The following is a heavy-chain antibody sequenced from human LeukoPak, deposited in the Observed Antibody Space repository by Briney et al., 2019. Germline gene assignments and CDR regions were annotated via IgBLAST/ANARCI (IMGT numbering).Heavy chain of an antibody. CDR2: IYYSGST. V-gene: IGHV4-39*07. D-gene: IGHD3-22*01. Sequence: SETLSLTCTVSGGSISSSSYYCGWIRQPPGKGLEWIGSIYYSGSTYYNPSLKSRVTISVDTSKNQFSLKLSSVTAADTAVYYCARAYYYASSGYLDYWGQGTLVTVSS. CDR1: GGSISSSSYY. J-gene: IGHJ4*02. CDR3: ARAYYYASSGYLDY.